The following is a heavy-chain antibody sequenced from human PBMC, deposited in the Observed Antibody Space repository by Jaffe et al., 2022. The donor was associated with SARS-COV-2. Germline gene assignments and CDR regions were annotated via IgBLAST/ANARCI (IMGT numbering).Heavy chain of an antibody. V-gene: IGHV3-66*02. CDR2: IYSGGNT. J-gene: IGHJ4*02. Sequence: DVQVVESGGGLVQPGGSLRLSCAASGFTVSNSYMSWVRQAPGKGLEWVSIIYSGGNTYYADSVEGRFTISRDNSKNTVYLQMNSLRAEDTAVYYCARDRPGYPGYLFDRWGQGTLVTVSS. D-gene: IGHD5-12*01. CDR1: GFTVSNSY. CDR3: ARDRPGYPGYLFDR.